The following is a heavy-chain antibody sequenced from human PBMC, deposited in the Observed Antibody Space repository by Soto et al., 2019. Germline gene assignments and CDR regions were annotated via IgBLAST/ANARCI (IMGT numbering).Heavy chain of an antibody. CDR3: ARDLYSAGWYYTYPPSNNWFDP. V-gene: IGHV1-46*01. CDR2: INPSGVTT. CDR1: GYTFANYY. D-gene: IGHD6-19*01. Sequence: QVQLVQSGGEVKKPGASVKISCKAAGYTFANYYIHWVRQAPGHGLEWVGIINPSGVTTLYAQKFQGRVTMTSDTSTSTVYMEVTSLRPEDTAVYFCARDLYSAGWYYTYPPSNNWFDPWGQGTLVTVSS. J-gene: IGHJ5*02.